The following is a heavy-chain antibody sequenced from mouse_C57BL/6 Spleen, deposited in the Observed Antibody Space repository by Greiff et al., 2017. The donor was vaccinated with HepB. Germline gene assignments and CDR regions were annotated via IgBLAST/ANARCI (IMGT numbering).Heavy chain of an antibody. CDR1: GYAFSSYW. CDR3: ARGRNRGYFDY. J-gene: IGHJ2*01. CDR2: IYPGDGDT. D-gene: IGHD2-1*01. Sequence: QVQLKESGAELVKPGASVKISCKASGYAFSSYWMNWVKQRPGKGLEWIGQIYPGDGDTNYNGKFKGKATLTADKSSSTAYMQLSSLTSEDSAVYVCARGRNRGYFDYWGQGTTLTVSS. V-gene: IGHV1-80*01.